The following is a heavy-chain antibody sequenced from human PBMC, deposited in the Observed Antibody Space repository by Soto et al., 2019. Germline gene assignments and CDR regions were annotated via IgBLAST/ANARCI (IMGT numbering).Heavy chain of an antibody. CDR3: VKGYDFWSGYYSSGGDY. CDR2: ISSNGGST. J-gene: IGHJ4*02. D-gene: IGHD3-3*01. CDR1: GFTFSSYA. V-gene: IGHV3-64D*08. Sequence: GGSLRLSCSASGFTFSSYAMHWVRQAPGKGLEYVSAISSNGGSTYYADSVKGRFTISRDNSKNTLYLQMSSLRAEDTAVYYCVKGYDFWSGYYSSGGDYWGQGTLVTVSS.